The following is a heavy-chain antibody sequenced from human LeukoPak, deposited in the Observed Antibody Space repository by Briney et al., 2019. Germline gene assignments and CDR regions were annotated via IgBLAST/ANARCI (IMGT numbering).Heavy chain of an antibody. CDR2: ISCDGSNK. CDR1: GFTFSSYA. Sequence: PGRSLRLSCAASGFTFSSYAMHWVRQAPGKGLEWVAVISCDGSNKYYADSVKGRFTISRDNSKNTLYLQMNSLRAEDTAVYYCARDKALAAAGSGFDYWGQGTMVTVSS. V-gene: IGHV3-30-3*01. J-gene: IGHJ3*01. D-gene: IGHD6-13*01. CDR3: ARDKALAAAGSGFDY.